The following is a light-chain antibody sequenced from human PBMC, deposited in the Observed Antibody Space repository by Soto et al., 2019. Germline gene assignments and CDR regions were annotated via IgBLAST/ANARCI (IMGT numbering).Light chain of an antibody. CDR1: QGIGSW. V-gene: IGKV1-12*01. Sequence: DIQMTQSPSSVSASVGDRVTITRRASQGIGSWLAWYQQKPGKAPKVMIFAASNLQSGVPSRFSGSGSGTDFTLTISSLQPEDFGIYYCQQTDSFPLTFGQGTRLEIK. J-gene: IGKJ5*01. CDR2: AAS. CDR3: QQTDSFPLT.